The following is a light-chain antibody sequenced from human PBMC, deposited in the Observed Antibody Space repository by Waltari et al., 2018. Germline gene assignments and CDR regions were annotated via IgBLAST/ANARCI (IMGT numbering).Light chain of an antibody. Sequence: SYVLTQPPSVSVAPGKTARIPCGGDNLGGESVHWYQQNPGQAPVLVFNYDSDRPSGIPERFSGSKSGNTATLTIGRVEAGDEADYYCQVWDTLSDHVLFGGGTKLTVL. CDR2: YDS. CDR1: NLGGES. CDR3: QVWDTLSDHVL. V-gene: IGLV3-21*04. J-gene: IGLJ2*01.